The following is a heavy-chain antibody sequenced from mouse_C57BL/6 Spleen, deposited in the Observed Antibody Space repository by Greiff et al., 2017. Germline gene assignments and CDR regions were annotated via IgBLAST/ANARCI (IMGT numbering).Heavy chain of an antibody. Sequence: QVQLQQSGPELVKPGASVKISCKASGYAFSSSWMNWVKQRPGKGLEWIGRIYPGDGDTNYNGKFKGKATLTADKSSSTAYMQLSSLTSEDSAVYFCARRDWAWYFDVWGKGTTLTVSS. CDR2: IYPGDGDT. J-gene: IGHJ1*03. CDR3: ARRDWAWYFDV. D-gene: IGHD4-1*01. CDR1: GYAFSSSW. V-gene: IGHV1-82*01.